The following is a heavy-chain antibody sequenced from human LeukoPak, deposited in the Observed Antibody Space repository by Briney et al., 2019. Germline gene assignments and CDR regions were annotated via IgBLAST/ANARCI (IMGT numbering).Heavy chain of an antibody. CDR2: ISPSGGST. J-gene: IGHJ5*02. CDR3: ATDSHGDYGFDWFDP. Sequence: GASVKVSCKAFGYTFTSNYMHWVRQAPGQGPEWMGVISPSGGSTTYAQKFQGRVTMTEDTSTDTAYMELSSLRSEDTAVYYCATDSHGDYGFDWFDPWGQGTLVTVSS. CDR1: GYTFTSNY. D-gene: IGHD4-17*01. V-gene: IGHV1-46*01.